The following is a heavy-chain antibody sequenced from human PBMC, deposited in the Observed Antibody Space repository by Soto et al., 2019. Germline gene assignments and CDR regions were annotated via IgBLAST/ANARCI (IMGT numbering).Heavy chain of an antibody. CDR3: ASVGFGYFAPL. CDR1: GGSISSGGYH. Sequence: QVQLQESGPGLVKASQTLPLTCTVSGGSISSGGYHWSWIRQHPGKGLAWIGYIYYSGSTYYNPSQQNQYTIPVDTSKNPFSLDLRSMTAADTAVYYCASVGFGYFAPLWGQGTMVTVSS. J-gene: IGHJ3*01. V-gene: IGHV4-31*01. CDR2: IYYSGST. D-gene: IGHD2-21*01.